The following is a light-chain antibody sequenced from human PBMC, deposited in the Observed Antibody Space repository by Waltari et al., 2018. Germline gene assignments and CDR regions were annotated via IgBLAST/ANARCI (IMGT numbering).Light chain of an antibody. CDR1: QSVSTY. CDR2: HAS. V-gene: IGKV3-20*01. CDR3: QQYVESPAT. J-gene: IGKJ1*01. Sequence: EIVLTQSPGTVSLSPGDRATFSCWASQSVSTYLAWSQQKPGQAPRLLIYHASTRATGIPDRFSGSGSGTDFSLTISRLEPEDFAMYYCQQYVESPATFGQGTKVEIK.